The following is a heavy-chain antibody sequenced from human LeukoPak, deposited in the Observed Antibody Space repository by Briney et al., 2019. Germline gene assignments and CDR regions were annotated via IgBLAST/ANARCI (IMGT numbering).Heavy chain of an antibody. CDR2: INHSGST. J-gene: IGHJ6*03. V-gene: IGHV4-39*07. Sequence: SETLSLTCTVSGGSISYSNSYWGWIRQPPGKGLEWIGEINHSGSTNYNPSLKSRVTISVDTSKNQFSLKLSSVTAADTAVYYCARGYCSGGSCYFYYYYYYMDVWGKGTTVTVSS. CDR3: ARGYCSGGSCYFYYYYYYMDV. CDR1: GGSISYSNSY. D-gene: IGHD2-15*01.